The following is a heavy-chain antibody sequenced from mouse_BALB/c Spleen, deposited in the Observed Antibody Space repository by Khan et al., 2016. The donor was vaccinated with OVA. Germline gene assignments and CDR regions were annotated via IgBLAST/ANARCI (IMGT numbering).Heavy chain of an antibody. CDR2: IRLKSNNYAT. J-gene: IGHJ3*01. CDR3: SRSGGYYAWFAY. Sequence: EVKLEESGGGWVQPGGSMKLSCVASGFTFSNFWMNWVRQSPEKGLEWAAEIRLKSNNYATHYAESVKGRFTISRDDSKSSVYLQMNNLRAEDTGIHYCSRSGGYYAWFAYWGQGTLVTVSA. CDR1: GFTFSNFW. V-gene: IGHV6-6*02. D-gene: IGHD2-3*01.